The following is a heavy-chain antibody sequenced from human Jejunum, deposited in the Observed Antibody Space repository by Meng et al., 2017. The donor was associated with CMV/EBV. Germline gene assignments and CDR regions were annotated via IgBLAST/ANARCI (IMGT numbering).Heavy chain of an antibody. CDR2: VYYSGST. CDR3: ARERADSSGYHGFDY. V-gene: IGHV4-31*02. Sequence: SCGSISSGDYFRSWLRQHPGKGLEWIGYVYYSGSTYYIPSLRSRLAISVDTSTNPFSLRLSSVTAADTAVYYCARERADSSGYHGFDYWGQGTLVTVSS. J-gene: IGHJ4*02. D-gene: IGHD3-22*01. CDR1: CGSISSGDYF.